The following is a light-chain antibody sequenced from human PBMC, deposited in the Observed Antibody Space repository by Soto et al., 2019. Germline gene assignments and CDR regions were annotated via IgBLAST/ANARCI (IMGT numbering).Light chain of an antibody. CDR2: DAS. CDR1: PSVTNY. CDR3: QQRSNWPPIT. V-gene: IGKV3-11*01. Sequence: EVGLTQSPATLSLSQGERATLSCRASPSVTNYLAWYQQKPGQPPRLLIYDASNRATGIPARFSGSGSGTDFTLTISSLEPEDFAVYYCQQRSNWPPITFGQGTRLEVK. J-gene: IGKJ5*01.